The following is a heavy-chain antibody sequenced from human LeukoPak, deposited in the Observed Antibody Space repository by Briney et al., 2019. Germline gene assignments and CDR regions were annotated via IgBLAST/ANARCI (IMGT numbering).Heavy chain of an antibody. Sequence: GGSLRLSCAASGFTVNSNYMSWVRQAPGKGLEWVSVIYSGGSTYYADSVKGRFTISRDNSKNTLYLQMNSLRAEDTAVYYCARADYGDYDGRDGAFDIWGQGTMVTVSS. J-gene: IGHJ3*02. CDR2: IYSGGST. CDR1: GFTVNSNY. CDR3: ARADYGDYDGRDGAFDI. V-gene: IGHV3-53*01. D-gene: IGHD4-17*01.